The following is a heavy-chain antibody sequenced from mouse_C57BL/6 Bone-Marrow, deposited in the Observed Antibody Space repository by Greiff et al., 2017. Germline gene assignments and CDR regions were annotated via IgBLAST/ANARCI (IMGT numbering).Heavy chain of an antibody. J-gene: IGHJ4*01. V-gene: IGHV1-9*01. CDR1: GYTFTGYW. CDR2: ILPGSGST. Sequence: QVQLQQSGAELMKPGASVKLSCKATGYTFTGYWIEWVKQRPGHGLEWIGEILPGSGSTNYNAKFKGKATFTADTSSNTAYMQLSSLTTEDAAIYYFARWGYAMDYWGQGTSVTVSS. CDR3: ARWGYAMDY.